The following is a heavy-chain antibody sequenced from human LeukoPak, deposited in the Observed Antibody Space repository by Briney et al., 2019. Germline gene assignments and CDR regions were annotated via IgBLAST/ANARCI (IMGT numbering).Heavy chain of an antibody. Sequence: GGSLRLSCAASGFIFSSYSMNWVRQAPGKGLEWVSSISSSSSYIYYADSVKGRFTISRDNAKNSLYLQINSLRAEDTAVYYCARDFIPGVYGDDETPFDPWGQGTLVTVSS. D-gene: IGHD4-17*01. V-gene: IGHV3-21*01. CDR3: ARDFIPGVYGDDETPFDP. J-gene: IGHJ5*02. CDR1: GFIFSSYS. CDR2: ISSSSSYI.